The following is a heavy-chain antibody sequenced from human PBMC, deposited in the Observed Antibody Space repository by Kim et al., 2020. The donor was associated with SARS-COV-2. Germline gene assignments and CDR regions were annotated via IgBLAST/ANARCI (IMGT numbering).Heavy chain of an antibody. CDR2: IYYSGST. J-gene: IGHJ2*01. CDR1: GGSISSSSYY. V-gene: IGHV4-39*01. D-gene: IGHD5-12*01. Sequence: SETLSRTCTVSGGSISSSSYYWGWIRQPPGKGLEWIGSIYYSGSTYYNPSLKSRVTISVDTSKNQFSLKLSSVTAADTAVYYCARSRDGYNFRRYFDLWG. CDR3: ARSRDGYNFRRYFDL.